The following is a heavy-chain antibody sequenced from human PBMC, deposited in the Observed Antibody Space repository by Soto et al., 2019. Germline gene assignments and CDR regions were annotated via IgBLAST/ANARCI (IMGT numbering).Heavy chain of an antibody. D-gene: IGHD6-13*01. V-gene: IGHV3-7*03. CDR3: VKDKWYNNTWYLDY. CDR2: IKQDGSI. CDR1: GFSFSLYW. Sequence: PGGSLRLSCAASGFSFSLYWMSWGRQAPGKGLEWVANIKQDGSIGYADSVKGRFTISRDNAKNSLSLQMNSLRPEDTALYYCVKDKWYNNTWYLDYWGQGTLVTVSS. J-gene: IGHJ4*02.